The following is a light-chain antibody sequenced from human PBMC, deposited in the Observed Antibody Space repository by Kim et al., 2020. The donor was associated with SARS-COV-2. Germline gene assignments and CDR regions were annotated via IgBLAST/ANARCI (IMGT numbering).Light chain of an antibody. CDR3: LQHNTYPIT. CDR2: GAS. Sequence: ASVGDRVTITCRASQDIRNDLGWYQQNQGRAPKRLIYGASSLQRGVPSRFSVSGSGTEFTLTISSLQTEDFATYFCLQHNTYPITFGQGTRLEIK. CDR1: QDIRND. J-gene: IGKJ5*01. V-gene: IGKV1-17*01.